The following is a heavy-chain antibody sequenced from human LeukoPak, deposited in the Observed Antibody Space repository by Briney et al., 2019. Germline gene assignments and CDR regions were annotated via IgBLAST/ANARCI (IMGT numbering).Heavy chain of an antibody. J-gene: IGHJ4*02. Sequence: SETLSLTCTVSGGSISSYYWSWIRQPPGKGLEWIGYIYYSGSTNYNPSLKSRVTISVDTSKNQFSLKLSSVTAADTAVYYCARESYYDSSGPFDYWGQGILVTVSS. CDR2: IYYSGST. V-gene: IGHV4-59*01. D-gene: IGHD3-22*01. CDR3: ARESYYDSSGPFDY. CDR1: GGSISSYY.